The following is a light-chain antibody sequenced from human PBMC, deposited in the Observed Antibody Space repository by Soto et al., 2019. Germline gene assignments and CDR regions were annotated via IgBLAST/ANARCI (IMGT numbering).Light chain of an antibody. CDR1: SSDVGGYNY. CDR3: SSYTSTDNYVV. Sequence: QSVLTQPASVSGSPGQSITISCTGTSSDVGGYNYVSWYQQHPGKAPKLIIYEVSNRPSGVSNRFSGSKSGNTASLTISGLQAEDEADYYCSSYTSTDNYVVLGGGTKLTVL. CDR2: EVS. V-gene: IGLV2-14*01. J-gene: IGLJ2*01.